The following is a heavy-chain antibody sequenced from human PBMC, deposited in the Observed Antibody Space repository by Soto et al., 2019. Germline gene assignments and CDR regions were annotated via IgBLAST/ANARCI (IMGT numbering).Heavy chain of an antibody. CDR3: AREDYYDSSGYYRYNWFDP. D-gene: IGHD3-22*01. V-gene: IGHV1-69*13. J-gene: IGHJ5*02. CDR2: IIPIFGTA. Sequence: SVKVSCKASGGTFSSYAISWVRQAPGQGLEWMGGIIPIFGTANYAQKFQGRVTITADESTSTAYMELSSLRSEDTAVYYCAREDYYDSSGYYRYNWFDPWGQGTLVTVSS. CDR1: GGTFSSYA.